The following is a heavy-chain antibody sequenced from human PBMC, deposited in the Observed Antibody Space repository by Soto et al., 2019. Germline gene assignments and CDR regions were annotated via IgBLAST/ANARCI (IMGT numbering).Heavy chain of an antibody. CDR2: IKEDGNEK. CDR1: GFSLRSYW. J-gene: IGHJ4*02. D-gene: IGHD4-17*01. Sequence: EVQLVESGGGLVQPGGSLRLSCVVSGFSLRSYWMSWVRQAPGKGLEWVANIKEDGNEKYYVDSVKGRFTISRDNAKNSMYLQMNSLRDEDTAVYYCARPPGAETSYWGQGTLVTVSS. CDR3: ARPPGAETSY. V-gene: IGHV3-7*01.